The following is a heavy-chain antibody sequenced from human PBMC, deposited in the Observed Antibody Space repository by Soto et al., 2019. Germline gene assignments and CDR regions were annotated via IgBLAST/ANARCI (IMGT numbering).Heavy chain of an antibody. CDR2: IYPGDSDT. V-gene: IGHV5-51*01. CDR3: ARNEDFWRGSPHYYYGMDV. J-gene: IGHJ6*02. Sequence: PGESLKISCKASGYSFTSSWIGWVRQMPGKGLEWMGIIYPGDSDTRYSPSFQGQVTISADKSISTAYLQWSSLKASGTAIYYCARNEDFWRGSPHYYYGMDVWGQGTTVTVSS. CDR1: GYSFTSSW. D-gene: IGHD3-3*01.